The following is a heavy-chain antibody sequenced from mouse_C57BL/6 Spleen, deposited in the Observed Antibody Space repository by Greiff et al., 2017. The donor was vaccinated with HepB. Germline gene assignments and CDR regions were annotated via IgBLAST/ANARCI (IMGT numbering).Heavy chain of an antibody. Sequence: EVKLMESGGGLVQPKGSLKLSCAASGFSFNTYAMNWVRQAPGKGLEWVARIRSKSNNYATYYADSVKDRFTISRDDSESMLYLQMNNLKTEDTAMYYCVRHVDYYSIYYAMDYWGQGTSVTVSS. CDR2: IRSKSNNYAT. CDR3: VRHVDYYSIYYAMDY. J-gene: IGHJ4*01. CDR1: GFSFNTYA. V-gene: IGHV10-1*01. D-gene: IGHD2-5*01.